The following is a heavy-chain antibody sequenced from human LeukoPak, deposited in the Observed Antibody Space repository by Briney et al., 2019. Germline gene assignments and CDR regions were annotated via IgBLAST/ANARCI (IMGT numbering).Heavy chain of an antibody. J-gene: IGHJ4*02. V-gene: IGHV3-21*01. CDR2: ISSSSSYI. D-gene: IGHD3-3*01. Sequence: PGGSLRLSCAASGFTFSSYSMNWVRQAPGKGLEWVSSISSSSSYIYYADPVKGRFTISRDNANNALYLQMTSLRAEDTAVYYCARETAPIFGVVIIDSGPDYWGQGTLVTVSS. CDR3: ARETAPIFGVVIIDSGPDY. CDR1: GFTFSSYS.